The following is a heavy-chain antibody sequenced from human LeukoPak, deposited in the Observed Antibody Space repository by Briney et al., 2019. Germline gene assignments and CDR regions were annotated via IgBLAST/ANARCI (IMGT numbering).Heavy chain of an antibody. D-gene: IGHD3-22*01. J-gene: IGHJ4*02. CDR3: ARGDDSGYYDYFDY. CDR2: IYTGGNT. Sequence: GGSLRLSCAASGFTFDDYTMHWVRQAPGKGLEWVSTIYTGGNTYYAASVKGRFTISRDFSKNTVFLHMNSLRAEDTAMYYCARGDDSGYYDYFDYWGQGALVTVSS. V-gene: IGHV3-53*01. CDR1: GFTFDDYT.